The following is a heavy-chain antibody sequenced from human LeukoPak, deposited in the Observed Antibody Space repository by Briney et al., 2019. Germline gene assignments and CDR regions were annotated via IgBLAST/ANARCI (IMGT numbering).Heavy chain of an antibody. V-gene: IGHV3-23*01. D-gene: IGHD2-15*01. CDR2: ISGSGGTT. Sequence: GGSLRLSCAASGFPFSSYAMSWVRQAPGKGLEWVSGISGSGGTTYYADSVKGRFTISRDNSKNTLYLQMNSLRAEDTALYYCARRYCGGGTCYPIDFWGQGTLVTVSS. J-gene: IGHJ4*02. CDR1: GFPFSSYA. CDR3: ARRYCGGGTCYPIDF.